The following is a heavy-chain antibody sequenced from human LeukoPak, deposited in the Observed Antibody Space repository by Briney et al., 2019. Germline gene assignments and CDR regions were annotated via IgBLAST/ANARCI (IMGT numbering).Heavy chain of an antibody. Sequence: GGSLRLSCAASGFTFSGYTMTWVRQAPGKGLEWVSSISNSSTYIYYADSVKGRFTISRDNVQNSLYLQMNSLRAEDTAVYYCARWVCSSTSCYYFDFWGQGTLVVVSS. CDR3: ARWVCSSTSCYYFDF. D-gene: IGHD2-2*01. J-gene: IGHJ4*02. CDR1: GFTFSGYT. CDR2: ISNSSTYI. V-gene: IGHV3-21*01.